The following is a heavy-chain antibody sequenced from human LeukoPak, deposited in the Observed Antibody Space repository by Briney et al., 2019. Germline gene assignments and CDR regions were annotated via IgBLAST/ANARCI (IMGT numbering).Heavy chain of an antibody. V-gene: IGHV4-34*01. D-gene: IGHD2-15*01. CDR2: INHSGST. CDR3: ARQDIVVVVAAHYYYYYGMDV. Sequence: PSETLSLTCAVYGGSFSGYYWSWIRRPPGKGLEWIGEINHSGSTNYNPSLKSRVTISVDTSKNQFSLKLSSVTAADTAVYYCARQDIVVVVAAHYYYYYGMDVWGQGTTVTVSS. J-gene: IGHJ6*02. CDR1: GGSFSGYY.